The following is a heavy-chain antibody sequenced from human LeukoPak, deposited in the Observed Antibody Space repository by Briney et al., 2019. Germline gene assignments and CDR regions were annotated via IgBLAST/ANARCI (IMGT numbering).Heavy chain of an antibody. J-gene: IGHJ4*02. D-gene: IGHD6-13*01. CDR1: GFTFSSYA. CDR3: ARAPSRVAAAGTVFRDY. V-gene: IGHV3-64*04. CDR2: ISSNGGST. Sequence: GGSLRLSCSASGFTFSSYAMHWVRQAPGKGLEYVSAISSNGGSTYYADSVKGRFTISRDNSKNTLYLQMNSLRAEDTAVYYCARAPSRVAAAGTVFRDYWGQGTLVTVSS.